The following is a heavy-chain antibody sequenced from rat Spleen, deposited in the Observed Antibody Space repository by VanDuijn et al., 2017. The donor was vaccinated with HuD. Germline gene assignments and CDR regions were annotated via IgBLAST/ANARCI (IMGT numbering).Heavy chain of an antibody. CDR3: ARGGYYDCSYYGWFAY. J-gene: IGHJ3*01. CDR2: ISYSGST. V-gene: IGHV3-1*01. D-gene: IGHD1-12*02. CDR1: GYSISSNY. Sequence: VQLQESGPGLVKPSQSLSLTCSVTGYSISSNYWGWIRKFPGNKMEWMGYISYSGSTSYNPSLKSRISITRDTSKNQFFLQLNSVTTEETATYDCARGGYYDCSYYGWFAYWGQGTLVTVSS.